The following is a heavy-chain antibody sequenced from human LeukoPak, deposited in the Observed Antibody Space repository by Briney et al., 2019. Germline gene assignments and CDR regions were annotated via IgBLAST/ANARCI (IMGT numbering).Heavy chain of an antibody. CDR2: ISDSGRST. J-gene: IGHJ4*02. CDR3: ATGCVGSPSCYTTGYAH. V-gene: IGHV3-23*01. D-gene: IGHD2-2*02. Sequence: PGGSLRLSCAASGFTFSSYAMNWVRQAPGKGLEWVSGISDSGRSTYYSDSVKGRFTISRDNSKSTVDLQMNSLRAEDTALYCCATGCVGSPSCYTTGYAHGGQGTLVTVSS. CDR1: GFTFSSYA.